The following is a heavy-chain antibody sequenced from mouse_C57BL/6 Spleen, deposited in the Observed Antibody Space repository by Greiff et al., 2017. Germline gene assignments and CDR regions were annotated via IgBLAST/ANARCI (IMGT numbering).Heavy chain of an antibody. CDR2: ISYDGSN. CDR3: AIGSLLLLGFAY. CDR1: GYSITSGYY. J-gene: IGHJ3*01. D-gene: IGHD1-1*01. Sequence: VQLKESGPGLVKPSQSLSLTCSVTGYSITSGYYWNWIRQFPGNKLEWMGYISYDGSNNYNPSLKNRISITRDPSKNKFFLKLNSVTTEDTATYYCAIGSLLLLGFAYWGQGTLVTVSA. V-gene: IGHV3-6*01.